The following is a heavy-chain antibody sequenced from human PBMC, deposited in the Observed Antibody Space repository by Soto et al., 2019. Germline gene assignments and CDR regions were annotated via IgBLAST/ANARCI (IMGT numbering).Heavy chain of an antibody. CDR1: GFTFSSYG. D-gene: IGHD2-2*01. Sequence: GGSLRLSCAASGFTFSSYGMHWVRQAPGKGLEWVAVIWYDGSNKYYADSVKGRFTISRDNSKNTLYLQMNSLRAEGTAVYYCATTSYQLTRLDVWGKGTTVTVSS. CDR3: ATTSYQLTRLDV. J-gene: IGHJ6*04. V-gene: IGHV3-33*01. CDR2: IWYDGSNK.